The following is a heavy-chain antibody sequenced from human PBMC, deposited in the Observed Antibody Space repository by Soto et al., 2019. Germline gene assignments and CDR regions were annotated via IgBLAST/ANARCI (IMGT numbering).Heavy chain of an antibody. J-gene: IGHJ4*02. V-gene: IGHV3-21*01. CDR2: ISSSSSYI. Sequence: GGSLRLSCAASGFTFSSYSMNWVRQAPGKGLEWVSSISSSSSYIYYADSVKGRFTISRDNAKNSLYLQMNSLRAEDTAVYYCARGPMVRGVIIGVYFVYWGQGTLVTVSS. CDR3: ARGPMVRGVIIGVYFVY. D-gene: IGHD3-10*01. CDR1: GFTFSSYS.